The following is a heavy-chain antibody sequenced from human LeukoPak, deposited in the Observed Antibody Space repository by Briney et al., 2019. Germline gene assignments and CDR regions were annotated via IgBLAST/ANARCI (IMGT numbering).Heavy chain of an antibody. J-gene: IGHJ4*02. CDR2: FDXEDGET. V-gene: IGHV1-24*01. D-gene: IGHD6-6*01. Sequence: ASVKVSCKVSGYTLTELSMHWVRQAPGKGLEWMGGFDXEDGETIYAQKFQGRVTMTEDTSTDTAYMELSSLRSEDTAVYYCATGEGLVXPXXYFDYWGQGTLVTVSS. CDR3: ATGEGLVXPXXYFDY. CDR1: GYTLTELS.